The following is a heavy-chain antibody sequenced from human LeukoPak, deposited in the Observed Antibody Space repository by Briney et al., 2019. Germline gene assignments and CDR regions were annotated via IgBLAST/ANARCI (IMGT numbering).Heavy chain of an antibody. CDR3: VKEQSSGNYRTADF. V-gene: IGHV3-30*18. CDR1: GFTLSSCG. D-gene: IGHD3-10*01. Sequence: PGTSLRLSCAASGFTLSSCGVHWVRQAPGKGLEWVAVITYDGITTYFDDSVKGRFTISRDTSKSMLYLQMNSLRPEDTAVYYCVKEQSSGNYRTADFWGQGTLVTVSS. CDR2: ITYDGITT. J-gene: IGHJ4*02.